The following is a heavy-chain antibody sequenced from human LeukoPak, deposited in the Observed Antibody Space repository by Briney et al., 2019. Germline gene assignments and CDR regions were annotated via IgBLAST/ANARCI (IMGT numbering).Heavy chain of an antibody. J-gene: IGHJ4*02. V-gene: IGHV3-23*01. D-gene: IGHD7-27*01. CDR1: GFTFHTEA. CDR3: AKGLGFLPQFDY. CDR2: ISDSGDTT. Sequence: SGGSLRLSCAVSGFTFHTEAMTWVRQGPGKGLEWVSTISDSGDTTYYTDSVKGRFTISRDNSKNTVYLQMNSLRAEDTALYYCAKGLGFLPQFDYWGQGTLVAVSS.